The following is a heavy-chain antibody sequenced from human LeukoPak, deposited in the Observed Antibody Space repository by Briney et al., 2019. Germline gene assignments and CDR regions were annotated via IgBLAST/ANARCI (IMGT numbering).Heavy chain of an antibody. Sequence: SGPTLVNPTHTLTLTCTFSGFSLSTSGVGVGWIRQPPGKALGWLTLIYWTGDERYSPSLKSRLTITKDTSKNQVVLTMTNMDPVDTATYYCAHRPPHYDYVWGSYPGRAFDAFDIWGQGTMVTVSS. CDR1: GFSLSTSGVG. J-gene: IGHJ3*02. D-gene: IGHD3-16*01. CDR3: AHRPPHYDYVWGSYPGRAFDAFDI. V-gene: IGHV2-5*01. CDR2: IYWTGDE.